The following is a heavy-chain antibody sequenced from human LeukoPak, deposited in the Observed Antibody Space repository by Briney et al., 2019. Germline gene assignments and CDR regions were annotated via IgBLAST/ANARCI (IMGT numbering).Heavy chain of an antibody. V-gene: IGHV1-46*01. CDR2: INPSGGST. Sequence: ASVKVSCKASGYTFTSYYMHWVRQAPGQGLEWMGIINPSGGSTSYAQKFQGRVTMTRDTSISTAYMELSRLRSDDTAVYYCARAAGGAADYWGQGTLVTVSS. J-gene: IGHJ4*02. CDR1: GYTFTSYY. CDR3: ARAAGGAADY. D-gene: IGHD1-26*01.